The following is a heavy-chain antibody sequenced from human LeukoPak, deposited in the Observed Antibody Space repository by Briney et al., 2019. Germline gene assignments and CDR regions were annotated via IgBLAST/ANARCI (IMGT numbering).Heavy chain of an antibody. D-gene: IGHD2/OR15-2a*01. J-gene: IGHJ4*02. CDR1: GYTFTSYY. Sequence: GASVKVSCKASGYTFTSYYMHWVRQAPGQGLEWMGIINPSGGSTSYAQKFQGRVTMTRDTSKNQFSLKLSSVTAADTAVYYCAGHHPRNTVDFWGQGTLVTVSS. V-gene: IGHV1-46*01. CDR3: AGHHPRNTVDF. CDR2: INPSGGST.